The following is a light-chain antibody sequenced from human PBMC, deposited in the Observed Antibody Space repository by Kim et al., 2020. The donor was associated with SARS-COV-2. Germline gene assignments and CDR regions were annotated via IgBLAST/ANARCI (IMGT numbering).Light chain of an antibody. CDR1: QSGSSTY. V-gene: IGKV3-20*01. CDR2: GTS. J-gene: IGKJ1*01. CDR3: QQHGTSPRT. Sequence: EIVLTQSPGILSLSPGARATLSCRASQSGSSTYLAWYQQRPGQAPRLLIYGTSSRATGVPDRFSGSGSGADFTLTISRLEPEDFAVYYCQQHGTSPRTFDQGTKVDIK.